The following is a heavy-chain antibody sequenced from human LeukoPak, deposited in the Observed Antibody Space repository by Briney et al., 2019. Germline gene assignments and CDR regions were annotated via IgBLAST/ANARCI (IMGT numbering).Heavy chain of an antibody. CDR1: GGTFSSYA. CDR2: IVPIFGIT. D-gene: IGHD6-6*01. V-gene: IGHV1-69*05. Sequence: ASVTVSCKASGGTFSSYAISWVRQGPGQGLEWMGRIVPIFGITNYAQKFQGRITITTDESASTTYMELSSLGSEDTAVYYCAIGIAARHPQNLYMDVSGKGTPATVSS. J-gene: IGHJ6*03. CDR3: AIGIAARHPQNLYMDV.